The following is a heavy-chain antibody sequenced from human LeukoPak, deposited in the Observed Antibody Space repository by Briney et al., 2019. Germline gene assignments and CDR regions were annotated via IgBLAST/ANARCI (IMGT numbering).Heavy chain of an antibody. V-gene: IGHV1-2*06. D-gene: IGHD3-10*01. CDR2: INPNSGGT. CDR1: GYTFTDYY. Sequence: ASVKVSCKASGYTFTDYYIHWVRQAPGQGLEWMGRINPNSGGTDYAQKFQGRVTMTRDTSTSTTYKELRRLTSDDTAVYYCARDRGSGNFDYWGQGTLVTVSS. J-gene: IGHJ4*02. CDR3: ARDRGSGNFDY.